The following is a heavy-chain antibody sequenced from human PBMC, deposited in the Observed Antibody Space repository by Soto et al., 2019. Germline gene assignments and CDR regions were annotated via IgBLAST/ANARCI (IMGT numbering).Heavy chain of an antibody. CDR3: ARGVVSTCYFDY. D-gene: IGHD5-12*01. CDR1: GFTFSDHY. Sequence: EVQLAESGGGLVQPGGYLRLSCAASGFTFSDHYMDWVRQAPGKGLEWVGRSRDKVHGHTTEYAASVKGPFTISRGDSENSLYLQMNSLKTEDTAVYYCARGVVSTCYFDYWGQGTLVTVSS. J-gene: IGHJ4*02. V-gene: IGHV3-72*01. CDR2: SRDKVHGHTT.